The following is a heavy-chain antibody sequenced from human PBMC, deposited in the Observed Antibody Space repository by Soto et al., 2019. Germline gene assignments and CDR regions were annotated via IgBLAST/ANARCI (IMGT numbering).Heavy chain of an antibody. D-gene: IGHD2-8*01. Sequence: PGGSLRLSCAASGFTFSSYAMHWVRQAPGKGLEWVAVISYDGSNKYYADSVKGRFTISRDNSKNTLYLQMNSLRGQETAVYYCAATVVKVYSGKVYFAFWGQGTPVTVSS. CDR3: AATVVKVYSGKVYFAF. V-gene: IGHV3-30-3*01. CDR1: GFTFSSYA. J-gene: IGHJ4*02. CDR2: ISYDGSNK.